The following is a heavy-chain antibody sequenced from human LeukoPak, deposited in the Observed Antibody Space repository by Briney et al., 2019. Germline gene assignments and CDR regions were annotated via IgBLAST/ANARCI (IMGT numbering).Heavy chain of an antibody. CDR2: IIPIFGTA. CDR1: GGTFSSYA. J-gene: IGHJ4*02. Sequence: SVKVSCKASGGTFSSYAISWVRQAPGQGLEWMGGIIPIFGTANYAQKFQGKVTSTTDESTGTAYMELSSLRSEDTAVYYCASAYYGSGSYIGTIDYWGQGTLVTVSS. V-gene: IGHV1-69*05. CDR3: ASAYYGSGSYIGTIDY. D-gene: IGHD3-10*01.